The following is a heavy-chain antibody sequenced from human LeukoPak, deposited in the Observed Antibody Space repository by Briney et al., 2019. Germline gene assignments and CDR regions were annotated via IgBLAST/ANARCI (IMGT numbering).Heavy chain of an antibody. V-gene: IGHV4-30-4*01. Sequence: PSQTLSLTCTVSGGSITSDDCSWSWIRQPPGKGLEWIGYIYYSGNTYYNPSLKSRVTISVDTSKNQFSLKLSSVTAADTAVYYCARTYLDYLPLWGQGTLVTVSS. J-gene: IGHJ4*02. CDR2: IYYSGNT. CDR1: GGSITSDDCS. CDR3: ARTYLDYLPL. D-gene: IGHD4-11*01.